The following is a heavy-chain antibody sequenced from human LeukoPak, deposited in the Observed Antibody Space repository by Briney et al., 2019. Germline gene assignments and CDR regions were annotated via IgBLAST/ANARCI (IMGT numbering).Heavy chain of an antibody. CDR2: IYPGNSNT. CDR1: GYSFASYW. D-gene: IGHD1-26*01. CDR3: ARLRWEVREWDAFDI. V-gene: IGHV5-51*01. Sequence: GESLKISCKGSGYSFASYWIGWVRQMPGKGLEWMGIIYPGNSNTRYSPSFQGQVIISADKSISAAYLQWSSLKASDTAMYYCARLRWEVREWDAFDIWGQGTMVTVSS. J-gene: IGHJ3*02.